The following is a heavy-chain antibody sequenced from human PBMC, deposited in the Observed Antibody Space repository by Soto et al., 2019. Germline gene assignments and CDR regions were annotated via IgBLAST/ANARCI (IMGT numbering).Heavy chain of an antibody. CDR3: ARETGYYL. J-gene: IGHJ4*02. V-gene: IGHV3-30-3*01. D-gene: IGHD3-9*01. CDR1: GFTFSSYA. CDR2: ISYDGSNK. Sequence: QVQLVESGGGVVQPGRSLRLSCAASGFTFSSYAMHWVRQAPGKGLEWVAVISYDGSNKYYADSVKGRFTISRDNSKNTLYLQMYSLRAEDTAVYYCARETGYYLWGQGTLVTVSS.